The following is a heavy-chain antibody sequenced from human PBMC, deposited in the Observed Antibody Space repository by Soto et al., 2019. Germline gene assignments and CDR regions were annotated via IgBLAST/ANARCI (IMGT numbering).Heavy chain of an antibody. CDR2: IYSGGST. Sequence: GGSLRLSCAASGFTVSSNYMSWVRQAPGKGLEWVSVIYSGGSTYYADSEKGRFTISRHNSKNTLYLQMNSLRAEDTAVYYCATWYYYDAPGWFKGAYWGQGTLVTVSS. D-gene: IGHD3-22*01. V-gene: IGHV3-53*04. J-gene: IGHJ4*02. CDR3: ATWYYYDAPGWFKGAY. CDR1: GFTVSSNY.